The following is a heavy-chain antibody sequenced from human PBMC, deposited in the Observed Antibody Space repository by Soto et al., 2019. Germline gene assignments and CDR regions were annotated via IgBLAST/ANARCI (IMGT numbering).Heavy chain of an antibody. J-gene: IGHJ4*02. V-gene: IGHV3-48*03. CDR2: ISNSGTTV. CDR1: AFIFIGYE. CDR3: ARSRGGGFDDYFDH. D-gene: IGHD2-15*01. Sequence: EVQLVESGGGWVQPGGSLRLSCAAPAFIFIGYEMNWVRQAPGKGLEWISYISNSGTTVKYADSGKGRFTVSRDNAKKSLYLQMHSLRVEDTAVYFCARSRGGGFDDYFDHWGQGTLVTVSS.